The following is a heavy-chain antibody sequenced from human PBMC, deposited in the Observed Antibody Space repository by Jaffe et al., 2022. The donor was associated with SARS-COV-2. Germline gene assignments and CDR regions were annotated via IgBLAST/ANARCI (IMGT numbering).Heavy chain of an antibody. Sequence: EVQLLESGGGLVQPGGSLRLSCEASGFTFSSYALTWVRQAPGKGLEWVSSSSGSGTSTYYADSVKGRFSISRDSSKNTLYLEMNNVRADDTAVYYCAMVGWVGGYSRFGWFDPWGQGTLVIVSS. CDR1: GFTFSSYA. CDR3: AMVGWVGGYSRFGWFDP. J-gene: IGHJ5*02. V-gene: IGHV3-23*01. CDR2: SSGSGTST. D-gene: IGHD6-13*01.